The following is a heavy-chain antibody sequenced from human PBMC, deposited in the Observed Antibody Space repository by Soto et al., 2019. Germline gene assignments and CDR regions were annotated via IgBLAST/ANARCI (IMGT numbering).Heavy chain of an antibody. V-gene: IGHV1-69*01. J-gene: IGHJ6*02. Sequence: QVQLVQSGAEVKKPGSSVKVSCKASGGTFRSYAISWVRQAPGQGLEWMGGIIPIFGTANYAQKFQGRVTITADESTSTAYMELSSLRSEDTAVYYCARVRSPLWFGELFPNYYYYGMDVWGQGTTVTVSS. D-gene: IGHD3-10*01. CDR1: GGTFRSYA. CDR2: IIPIFGTA. CDR3: ARVRSPLWFGELFPNYYYYGMDV.